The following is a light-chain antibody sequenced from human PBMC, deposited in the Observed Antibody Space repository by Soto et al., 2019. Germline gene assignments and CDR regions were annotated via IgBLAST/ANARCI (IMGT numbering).Light chain of an antibody. CDR2: AAS. CDR1: QGIRND. V-gene: IGKV1-6*01. J-gene: IGKJ1*01. Sequence: AVQMTQSQSLLSASVGDRVTITCRASQGIRNDVGWYQQKPGKAPKLLIYAASTLESGFPSRFSGSGSGAEFTLTITSLQPEDFATYYCLQDYSYPRTFGQGTKVDIK. CDR3: LQDYSYPRT.